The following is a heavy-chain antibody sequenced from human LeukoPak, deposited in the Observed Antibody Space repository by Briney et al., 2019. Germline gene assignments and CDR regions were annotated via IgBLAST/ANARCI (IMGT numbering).Heavy chain of an antibody. J-gene: IGHJ5*01. Sequence: SVKVSCKASGDSFSSYAIAWVRQAPGQGLEWMGGIIPMLGTTSYAQKFQGRVSMTADESTATAYMELTSLRSEDSAVYYCARPHHGSWTPYSGQLARPLGSWGQGTLITVSS. CDR2: IIPMLGTT. V-gene: IGHV1-69*01. D-gene: IGHD3/OR15-3a*01. CDR1: GDSFSSYA. CDR3: ARPHHGSWTPYSGQLARPLGS.